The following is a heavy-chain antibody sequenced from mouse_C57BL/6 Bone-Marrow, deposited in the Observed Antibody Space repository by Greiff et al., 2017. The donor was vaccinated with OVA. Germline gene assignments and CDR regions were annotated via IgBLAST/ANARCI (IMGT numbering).Heavy chain of an antibody. CDR3: ARDDYYGSSYWYGDV. CDR2: LRYDGSN. J-gene: IGHJ1*03. D-gene: IGHD1-1*01. V-gene: IGHV3-6*01. CDR1: GYSITSGYY. Sequence: ESGPGLVKPSQSLSLTCSVSGYSITSGYYWYWIRQFPGNQLEWVGFLRYDGSNNYNPSLKNRISITIDTSKNQYILKLKSVTTENTTTYYCARDDYYGSSYWYGDVWGTGTTVTVSS.